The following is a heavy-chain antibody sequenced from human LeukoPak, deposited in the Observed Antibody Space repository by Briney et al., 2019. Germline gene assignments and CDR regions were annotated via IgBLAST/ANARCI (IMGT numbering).Heavy chain of an antibody. D-gene: IGHD3-10*01. Sequence: ASVKVSCKASGYTFTGYYMHWVRQAPGQGLEWMGWINVYNGHTIYAQEFQGRVTLTTDTSTSTAHMDLRSLRSDDTAVYYCVRDSDHAPDYWGQGTLVTVSP. CDR2: INVYNGHT. V-gene: IGHV1-18*04. CDR1: GYTFTGYY. J-gene: IGHJ4*02. CDR3: VRDSDHAPDY.